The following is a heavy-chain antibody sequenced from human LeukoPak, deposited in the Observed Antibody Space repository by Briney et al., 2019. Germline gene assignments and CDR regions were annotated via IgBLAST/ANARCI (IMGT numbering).Heavy chain of an antibody. V-gene: IGHV3-23*01. Sequence: GGSLRLSCAASGFTFSSYAMSWVRQAPGKGLEWVSAISGSGGSTYYADSVKGRFTISRDNSKNTLYLQMNSLRAEDTAVYYCAKRRSTPTDCSSTSWYPIQYWGQGTLVTVSS. D-gene: IGHD2-2*01. CDR3: AKRRSTPTDCSSTSWYPIQY. CDR1: GFTFSSYA. CDR2: ISGSGGST. J-gene: IGHJ4*02.